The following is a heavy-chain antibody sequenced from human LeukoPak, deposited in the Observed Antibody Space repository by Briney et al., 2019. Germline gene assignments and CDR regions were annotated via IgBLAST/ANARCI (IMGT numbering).Heavy chain of an antibody. CDR3: ARGDGRDGGVDSFFDY. D-gene: IGHD3-16*01. Sequence: EASVKVSCKASGGTFSSYAISWVRQAPGQGLEWMGRIIPILGIANYAQKFQGRVTITADKSTSTAYMELSSLRSEDTAVYYCARGDGRDGGVDSFFDYWGQGTLVTVSS. CDR2: IIPILGIA. J-gene: IGHJ4*02. V-gene: IGHV1-69*04. CDR1: GGTFSSYA.